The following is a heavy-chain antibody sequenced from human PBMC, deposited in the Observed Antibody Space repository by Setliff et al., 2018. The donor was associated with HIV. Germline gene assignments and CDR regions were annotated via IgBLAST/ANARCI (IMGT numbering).Heavy chain of an antibody. CDR2: FYTNGNT. CDR1: GGSISDSH. Sequence: SETLSLTCSVSGGSISDSHWSWIRQPAGKGLEWLGRFYTNGNTYYNPSLRSRVTVSVDTSKNRFTLKMTYMTAADTAVYYCARRPPLTTGREYYFDFWGQGTLVTVSS. J-gene: IGHJ4*02. D-gene: IGHD1-1*01. V-gene: IGHV4-4*07. CDR3: ARRPPLTTGREYYFDF.